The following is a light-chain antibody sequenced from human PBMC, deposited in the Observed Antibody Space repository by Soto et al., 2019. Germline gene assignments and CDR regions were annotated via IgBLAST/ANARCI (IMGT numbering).Light chain of an antibody. CDR2: KAS. CDR1: QTISDW. CDR3: QQYYNYCT. J-gene: IGKJ1*01. V-gene: IGKV1-5*03. Sequence: DIQMTQSPSTLSASVGDRVTITCRASQTISDWLAWYQHKPGKVPKLLIYKASTLESGVPSRFSGSGSGTEFTLTISSLQPDDFASYYCQQYYNYCTFGQGTKVEIK.